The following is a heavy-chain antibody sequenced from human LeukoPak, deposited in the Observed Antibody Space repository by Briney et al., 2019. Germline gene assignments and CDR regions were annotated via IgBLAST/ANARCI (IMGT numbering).Heavy chain of an antibody. V-gene: IGHV3-43*01. Sequence: GGSLRLSCAASGFTFDDYTMHWVRQAPGKGLEWVSLISWDGGSTYYADSVKGRFTISRDNAKNSLYLQMNSLRAEDTAVYYCARRLPGDYWGQGTLVTVSS. D-gene: IGHD4-11*01. CDR3: ARRLPGDY. CDR2: ISWDGGST. CDR1: GFTFDDYT. J-gene: IGHJ4*02.